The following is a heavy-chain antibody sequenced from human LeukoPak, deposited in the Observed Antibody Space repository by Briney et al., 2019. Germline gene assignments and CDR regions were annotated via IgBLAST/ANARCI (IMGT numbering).Heavy chain of an antibody. CDR3: ARGIAKTTLNAFDL. Sequence: GGSLTLSCAASGFTFSDYWMHWVRQAPGKGLVWVSRISSDGSRVTYVDSVKGRFTISRDNSMNTLYLQMNSLRAEDTAVYYCARGIAKTTLNAFDLWGQGTMVTVSS. CDR1: GFTFSDYW. CDR2: ISSDGSRV. V-gene: IGHV3-74*01. D-gene: IGHD4-11*01. J-gene: IGHJ3*01.